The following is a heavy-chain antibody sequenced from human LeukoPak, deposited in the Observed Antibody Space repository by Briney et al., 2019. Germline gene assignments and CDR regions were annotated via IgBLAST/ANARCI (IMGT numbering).Heavy chain of an antibody. CDR1: GGSIRSSSYY. CDR3: ARAKIGFQPADS. Sequence: SETLSLTCTVSGGSIRSSSYYWGWIRQPPGKGLEWIGSIYYSGSTYYNPSLKSRVTISVDTSKNQFSLKLTSVTAGDTAVYYCARAKIGFQPADSWGQGTLVTVSS. CDR2: IYYSGST. V-gene: IGHV4-39*01. D-gene: IGHD2-2*01. J-gene: IGHJ4*02.